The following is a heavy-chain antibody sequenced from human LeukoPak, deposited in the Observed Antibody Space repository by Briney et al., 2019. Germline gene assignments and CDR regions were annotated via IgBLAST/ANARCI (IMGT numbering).Heavy chain of an antibody. CDR1: GFTFNAYD. CDR2: ISYDGSKK. D-gene: IGHD5-18*01. CDR3: AKNVDTATPYFYGMDV. Sequence: GGSLRLSCAASGFTFNAYDMHWVRQAPGKGLEWVAVISYDGSKKYYADSVKGRFTISRDNSKNTLYLQMNSLRVEDTAVYYCAKNVDTATPYFYGMDVWGQGTTVTVSS. V-gene: IGHV3-30-3*01. J-gene: IGHJ6*02.